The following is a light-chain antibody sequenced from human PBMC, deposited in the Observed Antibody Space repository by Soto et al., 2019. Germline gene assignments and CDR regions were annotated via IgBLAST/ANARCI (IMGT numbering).Light chain of an antibody. J-gene: IGKJ1*01. CDR3: QQYVSSPWA. V-gene: IGKV3-20*01. CDR1: QSVTNSF. Sequence: VLTQSPGTLSLSPGERATLSCRASQSVTNSFLAWYQQKPGQAPRLLIYGASRRATGIPDRFTGSGSGTDFTLTISRLEPEDFAVYYCQQYVSSPWAFGQGTKVDIK. CDR2: GAS.